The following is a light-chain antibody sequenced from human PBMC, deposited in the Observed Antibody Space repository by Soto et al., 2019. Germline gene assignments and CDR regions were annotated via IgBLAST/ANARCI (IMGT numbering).Light chain of an antibody. CDR1: SSDVGSYNL. Sequence: QSALTQPASVSGSPGQSITISCTGTSSDVGSYNLVSWYQVHPGKAPKLMIYETTTRPSGVSNRFSASKSGSTASLTISGLQAEDEAHYYCCSYVGGLTLMFGGGTQLTVL. J-gene: IGLJ3*02. CDR3: CSYVGGLTLM. CDR2: ETT. V-gene: IGLV2-23*01.